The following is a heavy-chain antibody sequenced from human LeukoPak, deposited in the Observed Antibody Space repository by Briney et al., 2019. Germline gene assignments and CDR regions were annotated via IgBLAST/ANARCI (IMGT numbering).Heavy chain of an antibody. Sequence: LSLTXXVSXGSXSSGGYYWSWIRQHPGKGLEWIGYIYYSGSTYYNPSLKSRVTISVDTSKNQFSLKLSSVTAADTAVYYCARGPSYSSRLDYWGQGTLVTVSS. CDR3: ARGPSYSSRLDY. D-gene: IGHD6-13*01. CDR1: XGSXSSGGYY. CDR2: IYYSGST. V-gene: IGHV4-31*03. J-gene: IGHJ4*02.